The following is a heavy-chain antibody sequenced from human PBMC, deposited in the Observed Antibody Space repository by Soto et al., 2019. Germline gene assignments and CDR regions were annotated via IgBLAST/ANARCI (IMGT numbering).Heavy chain of an antibody. D-gene: IGHD3-9*01. CDR3: ARDGRGHYDILTGYSYYYGMDV. V-gene: IGHV1-69*06. CDR2: IIPIFGTA. CDR1: GGTFSSYA. J-gene: IGHJ6*02. Sequence: QVQLVQSGAEVKKPGSSVKVSCKASGGTFSSYAISWVRQAPGQGLEWMGGIIPIFGTANYAQKFQGRVTITADKSTSTAYMELSSLRSEDTAVYYCARDGRGHYDILTGYSYYYGMDVWGQWTTVTVSS.